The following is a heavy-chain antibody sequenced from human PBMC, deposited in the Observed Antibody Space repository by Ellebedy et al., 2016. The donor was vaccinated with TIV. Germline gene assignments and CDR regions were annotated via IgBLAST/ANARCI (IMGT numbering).Heavy chain of an antibody. CDR1: GFSFSSYA. CDR3: ARLPTVRIAREVGWFDA. J-gene: IGHJ5*02. D-gene: IGHD6-13*01. V-gene: IGHV3-23*01. Sequence: PGGSLRLSCEASGFSFSSYAMTWVRQAPEKGLEWVSGIVGNGAFTSYADSVRGRFTVSRDNSKRTVDLQMNSLRAEDTAVYYCARLPTVRIAREVGWFDAWGRGTLVTVSS. CDR2: IVGNGAFT.